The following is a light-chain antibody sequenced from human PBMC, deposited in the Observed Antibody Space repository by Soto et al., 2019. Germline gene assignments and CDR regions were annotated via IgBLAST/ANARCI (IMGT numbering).Light chain of an antibody. J-gene: IGLJ1*01. Sequence: QSVLTQPRSVSGSPGQSVTISCTGTSSVVGDYNFVSWYQQHPGKAPKLMIYDVSKRPSGVPDRFSGSKSGNTASLTISGLQAEDEADYYCCSYAVIYTYVFGTGTKVTVL. CDR1: SSVVGDYNF. CDR3: CSYAVIYTYV. CDR2: DVS. V-gene: IGLV2-11*01.